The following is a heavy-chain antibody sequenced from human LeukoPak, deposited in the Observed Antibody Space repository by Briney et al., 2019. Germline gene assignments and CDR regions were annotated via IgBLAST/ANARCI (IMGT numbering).Heavy chain of an antibody. D-gene: IGHD3-9*01. CDR1: GGSFSGYY. CDR2: IYYSGST. Sequence: SETLSLTCAVYGGSFSGYYWSWIRQPPGKGLEWIGSIYYSGSTYYNPSLKSRVTISVDTSKNQFSLKLSSVTAADTAVYYCARHGDGYFDLGYYYYMDVWGKGTTVTVSS. CDR3: ARHGDGYFDLGYYYYMDV. J-gene: IGHJ6*03. V-gene: IGHV4-34*01.